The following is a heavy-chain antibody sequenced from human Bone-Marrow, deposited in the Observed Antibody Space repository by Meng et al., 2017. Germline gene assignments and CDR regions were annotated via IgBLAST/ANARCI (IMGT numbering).Heavy chain of an antibody. D-gene: IGHD3-22*01. CDR2: INAGNGNT. J-gene: IGHJ4*02. V-gene: IGHV1-3*01. Sequence: ASVKVSCKASGYTFTSYAMHWVRQAPGQRLEWMGWINAGNGNTKYSQKFQGRVTITRDTSASTAYMELSSLRSEDTAVYYCARGSSGDSDIDYWGQGTLVTVSS. CDR1: GYTFTSYA. CDR3: ARGSSGDSDIDY.